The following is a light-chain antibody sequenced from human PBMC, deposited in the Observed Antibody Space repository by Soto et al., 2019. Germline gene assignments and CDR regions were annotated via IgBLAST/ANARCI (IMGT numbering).Light chain of an antibody. CDR1: QRISTW. Sequence: DIQMTQSPSTLSASVGDRVTITCRASQRISTWLAWYQQKPGKAPKLQIYDASVLESGVPSRFSGSGSGTEFTLTISSLQPDDFASYYCQQYNTYERTFGQGTKVEIK. J-gene: IGKJ1*01. V-gene: IGKV1-5*01. CDR3: QQYNTYERT. CDR2: DAS.